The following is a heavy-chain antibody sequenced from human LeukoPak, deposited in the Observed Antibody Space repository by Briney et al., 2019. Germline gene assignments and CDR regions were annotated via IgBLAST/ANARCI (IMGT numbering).Heavy chain of an antibody. CDR1: GYTFTSYA. D-gene: IGHD3-22*01. CDR2: INTNTGNP. CDR3: ARGGNNYYDSSGVDY. Sequence: ASVKVSCKASGYTFTSYAMNWVRQAPGQGLEWMGWINTNTGNPTYAQGFTGRFVFSLDTSVSTAYLQISSLKAEDTAVYYCARGGNNYYDSSGVDYWGQGTLVTVSS. J-gene: IGHJ4*02. V-gene: IGHV7-4-1*02.